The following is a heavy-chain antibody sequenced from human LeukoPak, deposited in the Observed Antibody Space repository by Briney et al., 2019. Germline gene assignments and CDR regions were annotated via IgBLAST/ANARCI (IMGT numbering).Heavy chain of an antibody. V-gene: IGHV3-21*01. D-gene: IGHD2-15*01. Sequence: GGSLRLSCAASGFTFSSYSMNWVRQAPGKGLEWVSSISCSSNYIYYADSVKGRFTISRDNSKNTLYLQMNSLRAEDTAVYYCAKDNTAGGYCSGGSCYAPDYWGQGTLVTVSS. CDR1: GFTFSSYS. CDR2: ISCSSNYI. J-gene: IGHJ4*02. CDR3: AKDNTAGGYCSGGSCYAPDY.